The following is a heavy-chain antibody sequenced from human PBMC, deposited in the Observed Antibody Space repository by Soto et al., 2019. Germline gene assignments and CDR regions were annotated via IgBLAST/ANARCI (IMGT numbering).Heavy chain of an antibody. D-gene: IGHD3-3*01. J-gene: IGHJ6*02. CDR3: ARGSDFWSGHKPGDYYYYGMDV. Sequence: SETLSLTCTVSGGSISSGGYYWSWIRQHPGKGLEWIGYTYYSGSTYYNPSLKSRVTISVDTSKNQFSLKLSSVTAADTAVYYCARGSDFWSGHKPGDYYYYGMDVWGQGTTVTVSS. CDR2: TYYSGST. CDR1: GGSISSGGYY. V-gene: IGHV4-31*03.